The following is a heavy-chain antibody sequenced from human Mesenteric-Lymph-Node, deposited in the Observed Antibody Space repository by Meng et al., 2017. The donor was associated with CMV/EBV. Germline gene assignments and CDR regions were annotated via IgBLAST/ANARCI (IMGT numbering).Heavy chain of an antibody. CDR3: ARSPWTTTPFDY. CDR2: IYYSGST. CDR1: GGSVSSGSYY. Sequence: SETLSLTCTVSGGSVSSGSYYWSWIRQPPGKGLEWIAYIYYSGSTNYNPSLKSRVTISIDKAKNQFSLKLSSVTAADTAVYYCARSPWTTTPFDYWGQGTLVTVSS. D-gene: IGHD1-26*01. J-gene: IGHJ4*02. V-gene: IGHV4-61*01.